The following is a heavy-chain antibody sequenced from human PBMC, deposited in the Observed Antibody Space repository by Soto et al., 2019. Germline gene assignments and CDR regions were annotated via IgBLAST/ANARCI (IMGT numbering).Heavy chain of an antibody. CDR2: IIPVSGAA. V-gene: IGHV1-69*01. D-gene: IGHD2-2*01. J-gene: IGHJ4*02. CDR3: ATALGCRSTSCTLDY. Sequence: QVQLVQSGAEVKKPGSSVKVSCKASGGTFGSYAFSWVRQAPGQGLEWMGGIIPVSGAAHYAQKFQGRVTCTADESTTTAYMELSSLCSQDTAVYYCATALGCRSTSCTLDYWGQGTRVIVSS. CDR1: GGTFGSYA.